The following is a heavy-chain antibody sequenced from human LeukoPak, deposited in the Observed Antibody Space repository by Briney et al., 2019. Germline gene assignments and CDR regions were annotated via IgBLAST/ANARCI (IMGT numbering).Heavy chain of an antibody. CDR1: GGSISTYY. CDR2: TYYTGST. V-gene: IGHV4-59*01. Sequence: SETLSLTCTVSGGSISTYYWSWIRQPPGKGLEWIGYTYYTGSTSYNPSLKSRVTMSLDASKNQFSLALNSVTPADTAVYYCARGGNYWPQWWFDPWGRGTLVSVSS. D-gene: IGHD1-26*01. CDR3: ARGGNYWPQWWFDP. J-gene: IGHJ5*02.